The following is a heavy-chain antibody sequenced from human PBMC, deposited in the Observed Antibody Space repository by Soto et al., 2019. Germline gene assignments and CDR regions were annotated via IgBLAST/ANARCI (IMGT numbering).Heavy chain of an antibody. CDR2: IIPLFGAA. V-gene: IGHV1-69*01. J-gene: IGHJ6*02. D-gene: IGHD3-10*01. CDR1: GCTFSSYG. Sequence: QVQLVQSGAEVKKPGSSVKVSCKASGCTFSSYGISWMRQAPGQGLEWMGGIIPLFGAANYSHRFQGRVTITADESTRTAYMELSSLGSEDTVVDLCASFEFGSRSSRRDYYNAGMDLWGLGTAVTVSS. CDR3: ASFEFGSRSSRRDYYNAGMDL.